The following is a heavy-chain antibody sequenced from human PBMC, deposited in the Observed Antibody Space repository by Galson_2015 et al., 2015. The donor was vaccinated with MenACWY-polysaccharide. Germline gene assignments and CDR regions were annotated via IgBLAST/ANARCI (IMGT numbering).Heavy chain of an antibody. CDR2: IDSDGSST. D-gene: IGHD2-2*01. CDR1: EFTFSRYW. CDR3: AVHCSSTSCYSPLSRL. J-gene: IGHJ3*01. Sequence: SLRLSCAASEFTFSRYWMNWVRQAPGKGLVWVSRIDSDGSSTSYADSVKGRFTISGDNAKNTLYLQMNSLRAEDTAVYYCAVHCSSTSCYSPLSRLWGQGTMVTVSS. V-gene: IGHV3-74*01.